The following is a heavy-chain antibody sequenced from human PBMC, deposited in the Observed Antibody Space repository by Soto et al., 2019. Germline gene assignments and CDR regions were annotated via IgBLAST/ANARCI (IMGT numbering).Heavy chain of an antibody. CDR3: AIHHGPTTSENWFDP. V-gene: IGHV1-18*01. D-gene: IGHD5-12*01. CDR1: GYTFFTYD. CDR2: ISTYSGDT. Sequence: ASVKVSCKASGYTFFTYDISWVRQAPGQGLEWMGWISTYSGDTKYAQKFQGRVTMTTDTSTTTAYLELRSLRSDDTAVYYCAIHHGPTTSENWFDPWGQGTLVTVSS. J-gene: IGHJ5*02.